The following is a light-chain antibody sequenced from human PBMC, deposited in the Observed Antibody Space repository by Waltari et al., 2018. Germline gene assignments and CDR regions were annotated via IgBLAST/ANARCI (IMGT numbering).Light chain of an antibody. CDR2: STK. Sequence: QTVVTQEPSFSVSPGGTVTLTCGLSSGSVPTSHSPSWYQQTPGQAPRTLIYSTKSRSSGVPDRFSGSILGNKAALSITGAQAEDESDYYCVLYMGSGISFGGGTKLTVL. J-gene: IGLJ3*02. CDR1: SGSVPTSHS. V-gene: IGLV8-61*01. CDR3: VLYMGSGIS.